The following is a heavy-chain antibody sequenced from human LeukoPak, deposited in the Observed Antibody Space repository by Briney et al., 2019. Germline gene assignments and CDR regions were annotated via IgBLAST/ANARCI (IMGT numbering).Heavy chain of an antibody. V-gene: IGHV1-18*04. D-gene: IGHD3-10*01. J-gene: IGHJ4*02. Sequence: ASVKVSCKASGYTFTGYYMHWVRQAPGQGLEWMGWISAYNGNTNYAQKLQGRVTMTTDTSTSTAYMELRSLRSDDTAVYYCARDEVRGVRQLTDYWGQGTLVTVSS. CDR2: ISAYNGNT. CDR1: GYTFTGYY. CDR3: ARDEVRGVRQLTDY.